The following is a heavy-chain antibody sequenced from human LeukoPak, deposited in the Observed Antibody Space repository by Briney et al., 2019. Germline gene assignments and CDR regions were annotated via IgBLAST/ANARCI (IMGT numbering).Heavy chain of an antibody. CDR3: AKMVNYGSGSDPDY. CDR2: ISGSGGST. CDR1: GFTFSSYA. Sequence: PGGSLRLSCAASGFTFSSYAMSWGRRAPGKGLEWVSAISGSGGSTYYADSVKGRFTISRDNSKNTMYLQMCSLRAEDTAVYYCAKMVNYGSGSDPDYWGQGTLVTVSS. V-gene: IGHV3-23*01. J-gene: IGHJ4*02. D-gene: IGHD3-10*01.